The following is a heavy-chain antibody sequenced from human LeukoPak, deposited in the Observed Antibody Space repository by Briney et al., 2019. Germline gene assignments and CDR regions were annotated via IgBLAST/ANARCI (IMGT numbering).Heavy chain of an antibody. V-gene: IGHV3-74*01. CDR3: ARDMKSGESSEIDY. CDR2: IYRDGSTT. Sequence: PGGSLRLSCAASGFTLSNYWVHWVRHAPGKGVVWVSRIYRDGSTTNYADSVKGRFTVSRDNAKNTLNLQMNSLRAEDTAVYYCARDMKSGESSEIDYWGQGTLVTVSS. J-gene: IGHJ4*02. CDR1: GFTLSNYW. D-gene: IGHD3-10*01.